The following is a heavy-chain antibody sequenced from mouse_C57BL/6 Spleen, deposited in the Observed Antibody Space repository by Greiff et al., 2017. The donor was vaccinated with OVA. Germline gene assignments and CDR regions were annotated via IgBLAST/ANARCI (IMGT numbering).Heavy chain of an antibody. V-gene: IGHV5-16*01. D-gene: IGHD1-1*01. J-gene: IGHJ3*01. Sequence: EVHLVESEGGLVQPGSSMKLSCTASGFTFSDYYMAWVRQVPEKGLEWVANINYDGSSTYYLDSLKSRFIISRDNAKNILYLQMSSLKSEDTATYYCARDEGYYGSSSAWFAYWGQGTLVTVSA. CDR1: GFTFSDYY. CDR2: INYDGSST. CDR3: ARDEGYYGSSSAWFAY.